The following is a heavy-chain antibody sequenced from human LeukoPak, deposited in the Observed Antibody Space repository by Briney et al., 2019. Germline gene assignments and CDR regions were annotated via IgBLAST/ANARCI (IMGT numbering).Heavy chain of an antibody. Sequence: ASVKVSCKASGYTFTSYYMHWVRQAPGQGLEWMGIINPSGGSTSYAQKFQGRVTMTRDTSTSTVYMELSSLRSEDTAVYYCAREHYSSSWSLEETRGAFDIWGQGTMVTVSS. CDR3: AREHYSSSWSLEETRGAFDI. V-gene: IGHV1-46*01. J-gene: IGHJ3*02. D-gene: IGHD6-13*01. CDR1: GYTFTSYY. CDR2: INPSGGST.